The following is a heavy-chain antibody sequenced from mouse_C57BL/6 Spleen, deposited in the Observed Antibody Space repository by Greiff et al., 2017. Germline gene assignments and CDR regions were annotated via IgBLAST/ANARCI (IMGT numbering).Heavy chain of an antibody. CDR2: IYPGSGST. J-gene: IGHJ2*01. CDR3: ARRGAYYFGE. Sequence: QVQLQQPGAELVKPGASVKMSCKASGYTFTSYWITWVKQRPGQGLEWIGDIYPGSGSTNYNEKFTSKATLTVDTSTSTAYMQISSLTSEDSAVYYCARRGAYYFGEWGQGATLTV. D-gene: IGHD6-1*01. CDR1: GYTFTSYW. V-gene: IGHV1-55*01.